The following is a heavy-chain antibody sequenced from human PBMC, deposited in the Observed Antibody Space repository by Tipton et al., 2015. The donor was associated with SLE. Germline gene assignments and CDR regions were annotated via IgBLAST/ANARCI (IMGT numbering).Heavy chain of an antibody. CDR1: HHTA. CDR3: ARVYSVTRTFWFDP. CDR2: ISPSSGDT. V-gene: IGHV1-18*01. D-gene: IGHD4-17*01. J-gene: IGHJ5*02. Sequence: QLVQSGAEVKKPGASVQVSCEASHHTAISWLRHAPGQGLEWVGWISPSSGDTKYAQKFQDRVTLTIDKSTRTYYMELKGLKSDDSGIYYCARVYSVTRTFWFDPWGQGTLVTVSS.